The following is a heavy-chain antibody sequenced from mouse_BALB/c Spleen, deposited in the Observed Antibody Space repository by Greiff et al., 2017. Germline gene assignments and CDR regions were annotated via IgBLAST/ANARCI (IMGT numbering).Heavy chain of an antibody. Sequence: QVQLPQPGAELVRPGASVKLSCKASGYSFTSYWMNWVKQRPVQGLEWIGMIHPSDSETRLNQKFKDKATLTVDKSSSTAYMQLSSPTSEDSAVYYCAREGDYGNYAAMDYWGQGSSVTVAS. D-gene: IGHD2-1*01. CDR1: GYSFTSYW. CDR3: AREGDYGNYAAMDY. CDR2: IHPSDSET. J-gene: IGHJ4*01. V-gene: IGHV1-52*01.